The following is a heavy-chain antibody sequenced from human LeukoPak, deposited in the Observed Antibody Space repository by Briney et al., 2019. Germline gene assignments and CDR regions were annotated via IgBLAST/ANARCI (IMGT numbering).Heavy chain of an antibody. J-gene: IGHJ5*02. CDR1: GGSISSSSYY. CDR2: IYYSGST. D-gene: IGHD3-16*01. Sequence: SETLSLTCTVSGGSISSSSYYWGWISQPPGKGLEWIGNIYYSGSTYYNPSLKSRVTISVDTSRNQFSLKLTSVTAADTAVYYCARLYAGAYTRLDPWGQGTLVAVSS. CDR3: ARLYAGAYTRLDP. V-gene: IGHV4-39*01.